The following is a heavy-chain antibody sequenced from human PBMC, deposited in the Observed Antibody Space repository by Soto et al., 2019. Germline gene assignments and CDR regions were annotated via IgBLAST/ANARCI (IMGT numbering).Heavy chain of an antibody. V-gene: IGHV3-30-3*01. CDR1: GFTFSSYA. D-gene: IGHD6-6*01. CDR3: ARGSSSSSSYYYGMDV. CDR2: ISYDGSNK. J-gene: IGHJ6*02. Sequence: PVGSLRLSCAASGFTFSSYAMHWVRQAPGKGLEWVAVISYDGSNKYYADSVKGRFTISRDNSKNTLYLQMNSLRAEDTAVYYCARGSSSSSSYYYGMDVWGQGTTVTVSS.